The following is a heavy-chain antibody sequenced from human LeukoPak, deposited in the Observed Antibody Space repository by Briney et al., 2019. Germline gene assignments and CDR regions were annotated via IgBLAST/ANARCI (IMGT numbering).Heavy chain of an antibody. D-gene: IGHD2-15*01. CDR3: ARDDCSGSSCYLFDY. CDR1: GYSFTSYG. CDR2: ISSYDGYT. V-gene: IGHV1-18*01. J-gene: IGHJ4*02. Sequence: ASVKVSCTASGYSFTSYGISWVRQAPGQGLEWMGWISSYDGYTNYAQKLQGRVTMTTDTSTSTAYMELRSLRSDDTAVYYCARDDCSGSSCYLFDYWGQGTLVTVSS.